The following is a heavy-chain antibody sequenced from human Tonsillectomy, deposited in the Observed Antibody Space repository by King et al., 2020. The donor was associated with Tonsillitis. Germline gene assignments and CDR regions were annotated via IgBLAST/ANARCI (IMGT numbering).Heavy chain of an antibody. Sequence: QLVQSGAEVKKPGESLRISWKGSGYSFTSFWISWVRQMPGKGLEGMGRIDPSYSYTHYSPAFQGHVTISAVGAISTAYLAWSSLKASDTAMYFCSRLSHRLELPEDDYYYYMDVWGKGTTVTVSS. V-gene: IGHV5-10-1*03. CDR1: GYSFTSFW. CDR3: SRLSHRLELPEDDYYYYMDV. J-gene: IGHJ6*03. CDR2: IDPSYSYT. D-gene: IGHD1-7*01.